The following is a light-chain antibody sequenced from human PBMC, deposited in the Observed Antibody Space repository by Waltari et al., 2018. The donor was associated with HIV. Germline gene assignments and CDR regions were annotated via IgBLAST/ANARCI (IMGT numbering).Light chain of an antibody. CDR2: DVY. Sequence: QSALTQPRSVSGSPGQSVTISCTGTNSDVGAYNYVGWYQQYPGKAPKLLIYDVYKRPSGVPDRFAGAKSGNTASLTISGLQAEDEADYHCCSFTQSHTAVFGGGTKLTVL. J-gene: IGLJ2*01. CDR3: CSFTQSHTAV. V-gene: IGLV2-11*01. CDR1: NSDVGAYNY.